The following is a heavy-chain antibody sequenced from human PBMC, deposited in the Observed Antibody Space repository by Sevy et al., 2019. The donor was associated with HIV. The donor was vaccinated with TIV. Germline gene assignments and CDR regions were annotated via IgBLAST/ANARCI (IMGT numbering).Heavy chain of an antibody. CDR3: ARRVSLTGTTD. D-gene: IGHD1-7*01. Sequence: GGSLRLSCAASGFTFSSSTMSWVRQTPGKGLEWVSSSGTGDDTYYADSVKGRFTISRDNFKTTLYLQMSNLRAEDSAVYYCARRVSLTGTTDWGQGSLVTVSS. CDR2: SSGTGDDT. J-gene: IGHJ4*02. CDR1: GFTFSSST. V-gene: IGHV3-23*01.